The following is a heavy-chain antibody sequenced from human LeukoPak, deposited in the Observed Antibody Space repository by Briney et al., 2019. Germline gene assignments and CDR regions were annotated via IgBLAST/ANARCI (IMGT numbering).Heavy chain of an antibody. CDR1: GGSISSYY. V-gene: IGHV4-4*07. D-gene: IGHD3-10*01. CDR2: MYTTGTT. Sequence: PSETLSLTCSVSGGSISSYYWSWIRQPAGHGLEWIGHMYTTGTTNYNPSINSRVTMSVDTSKNQFSLRLTSVTAADTAVYYCARVYYSRFDPWGQGTLVTVSS. CDR3: ARVYYSRFDP. J-gene: IGHJ5*02.